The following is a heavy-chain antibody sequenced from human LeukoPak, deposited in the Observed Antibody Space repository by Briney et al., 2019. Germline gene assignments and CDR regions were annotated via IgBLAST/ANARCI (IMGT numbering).Heavy chain of an antibody. Sequence: SETLSLTCAVYGGSFSGYYWSWIRQPAGKGLEWIGHIYTTGSTNYNPSLKSRVTMSVDTSKNQFSLKLSSVTAADTAVYYCARRTADYWGQGTLVTVSS. CDR2: IYTTGST. J-gene: IGHJ4*02. CDR3: ARRTADY. CDR1: GGSFSGYY. V-gene: IGHV4-59*10.